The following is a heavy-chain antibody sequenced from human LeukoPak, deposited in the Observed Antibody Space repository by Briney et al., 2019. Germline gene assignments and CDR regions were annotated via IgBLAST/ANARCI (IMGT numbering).Heavy chain of an antibody. CDR1: GYTFTDYF. Sequence: ASVKVSCKASGYTFTDYFLHWVRKAPGQGLEWMGWIGPNNGVTNYAQKFQGKVTMTRDTSINTAYMELSSLTSGDTAVYYCARDIRPRVESFDYWGQGTLVTVSS. J-gene: IGHJ4*02. V-gene: IGHV1-2*02. D-gene: IGHD3-3*01. CDR3: ARDIRPRVESFDY. CDR2: IGPNNGVT.